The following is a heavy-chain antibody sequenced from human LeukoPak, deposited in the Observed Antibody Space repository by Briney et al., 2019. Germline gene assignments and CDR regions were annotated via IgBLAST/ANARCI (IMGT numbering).Heavy chain of an antibody. V-gene: IGHV4-59*01. J-gene: IGHJ4*02. D-gene: IGHD3-10*01. CDR1: GGIISSYY. Sequence: SETLSLTCTVSGGIISSYYWGWLGQPPGKGLEWIGYIYYSGSTNYNPSLKSRVTISVDTSKNQFSLKLSSVTAADTAVYYCARDGSGLYYWGQGTLVTVSS. CDR2: IYYSGST. CDR3: ARDGSGLYY.